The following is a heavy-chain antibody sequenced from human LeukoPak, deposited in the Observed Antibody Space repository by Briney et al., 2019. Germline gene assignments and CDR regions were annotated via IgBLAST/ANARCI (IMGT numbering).Heavy chain of an antibody. Sequence: SETLSLTCTVSGGSISSSYWSWIRQPPGKGLEWIGYIYYSGGTNYNPSLKSRVTISVDTSKIQFSLTLSSVTAADTAVYYCARGGGSSSNWFDPWGQGTLVTVSS. D-gene: IGHD2-15*01. CDR2: IYYSGGT. J-gene: IGHJ5*02. V-gene: IGHV4-59*01. CDR1: GGSISSSY. CDR3: ARGGGSSSNWFDP.